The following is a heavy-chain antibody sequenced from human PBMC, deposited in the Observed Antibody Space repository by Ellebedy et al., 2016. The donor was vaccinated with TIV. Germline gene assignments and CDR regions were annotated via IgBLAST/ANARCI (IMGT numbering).Heavy chain of an antibody. CDR3: ARVSGYYYYGMDV. Sequence: GGSLRLSXAASGFTFSSYAMSWVRQAPGKGLEWVSAISGSGGSTYYADSVKGRFTISRDNSKNTLYLQMNSLRAEDTAVYYCARVSGYYYYGMDVWGQGTTVTVSS. CDR1: GFTFSSYA. V-gene: IGHV3-23*01. CDR2: ISGSGGST. J-gene: IGHJ6*02.